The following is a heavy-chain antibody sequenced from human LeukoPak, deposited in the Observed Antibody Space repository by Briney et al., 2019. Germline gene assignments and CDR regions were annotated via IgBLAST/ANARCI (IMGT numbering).Heavy chain of an antibody. Sequence: GGSLRLSCAASGFTFSSYAMSWVRQAPGKGLEWVSAISGSGGSTYYADSVKGRFTISRDNSKNTLYLQMNSLRAEDTAVYYRAKAVRATSGYTDYWGQGTLVTVSS. V-gene: IGHV3-23*01. D-gene: IGHD3-3*01. CDR2: ISGSGGST. CDR1: GFTFSSYA. CDR3: AKAVRATSGYTDY. J-gene: IGHJ4*02.